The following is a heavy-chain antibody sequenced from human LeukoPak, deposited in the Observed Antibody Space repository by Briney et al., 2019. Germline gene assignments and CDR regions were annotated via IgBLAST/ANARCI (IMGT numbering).Heavy chain of an antibody. CDR1: GYTFTSYY. Sequence: GASVKVSCKASGYTFTSYYMHWVRQAPGQGLEWMGIINPSGGSTSYAQKFQGRVTMTRDMSTSTVYMELSSLRSEDTAVYYCASISNYYDSSGYSFDIWGKGTTVTISS. V-gene: IGHV1-46*01. CDR2: INPSGGST. CDR3: ASISNYYDSSGYSFDI. J-gene: IGHJ6*04. D-gene: IGHD3-22*01.